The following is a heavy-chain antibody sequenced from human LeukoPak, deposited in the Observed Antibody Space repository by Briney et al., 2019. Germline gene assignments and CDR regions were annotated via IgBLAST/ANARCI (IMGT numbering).Heavy chain of an antibody. Sequence: GASVKVSCKASGYTLTSYYLHWVRQAPGQGLVWMAIINPSGGSTSHAQKFQGRVTMTRDTSASTVYMELSSLRSEDTAVYYCASVYKYGMDVWGQGTTVTVSS. CDR2: INPSGGST. CDR3: ASVYKYGMDV. V-gene: IGHV1-46*01. J-gene: IGHJ6*02. CDR1: GYTLTSYY.